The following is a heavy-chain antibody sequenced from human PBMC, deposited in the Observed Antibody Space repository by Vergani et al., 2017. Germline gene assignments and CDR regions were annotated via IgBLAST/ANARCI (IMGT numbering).Heavy chain of an antibody. CDR3: ARESVDTAMGFDY. Sequence: QVPLVQSGAAVKKPGASVKVSCKASGYTFPSYYMHWVRPAPGQGLEWSGIIKPSGGSTSYAQQFQGRVTMTRDTSTSTVYMELSSLRSEDTAVYYCARESVDTAMGFDYWGQGTLVTVSS. J-gene: IGHJ4*02. CDR1: GYTFPSYY. V-gene: IGHV1-46*01. CDR2: IKPSGGST. D-gene: IGHD5-18*01.